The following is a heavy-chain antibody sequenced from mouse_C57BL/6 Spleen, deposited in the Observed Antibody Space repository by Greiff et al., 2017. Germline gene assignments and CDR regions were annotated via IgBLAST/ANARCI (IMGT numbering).Heavy chain of an antibody. CDR3: THGSSYSY. CDR1: GFNIKDDY. CDR2: IDPENGDT. J-gene: IGHJ2*01. Sequence: EVQLQQSGAELVRPGASVKLSCTASGFNIKDDYMHWVKQRPEQGLEWIGWIDPENGDTEYASKFQGKATITAATSSNTAYLQLSSLTSEDTAVYYCTHGSSYSYWGQGTTLTVSS. D-gene: IGHD1-1*01. V-gene: IGHV14-4*01.